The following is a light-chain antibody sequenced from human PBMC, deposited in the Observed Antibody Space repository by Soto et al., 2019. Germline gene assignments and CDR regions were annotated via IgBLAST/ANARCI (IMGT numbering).Light chain of an antibody. CDR1: SSDVGASNY. J-gene: IGLJ1*01. CDR3: NAYTTSRTRV. CDR2: EVS. Sequence: QSVLTQPASVSGSPGQSITISCTGTSSDVGASNYVSWYQQLPGKVPNLIIYEVSSRPSGVSDRFSGSKSGNTASLTISGLQAEDEGDYYCNAYTTSRTRVFGSGTKVTVL. V-gene: IGLV2-14*01.